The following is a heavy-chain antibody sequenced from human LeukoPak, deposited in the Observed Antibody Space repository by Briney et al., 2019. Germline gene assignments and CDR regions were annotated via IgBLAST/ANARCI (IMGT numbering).Heavy chain of an antibody. D-gene: IGHD3-22*01. V-gene: IGHV1-69*13. CDR3: ARYDSSGFGYYYYGMDV. CDR1: GGTFSGYA. Sequence: SVKVSCKASGGTFSGYAISRVRQAPGQGLEWMGGIIPIFGTANYAQKFQGRVTITADESTSTAYMELSSLRSEDTAVYYCARYDSSGFGYYYYGMDVWGQGTTVTVSS. CDR2: IIPIFGTA. J-gene: IGHJ6*02.